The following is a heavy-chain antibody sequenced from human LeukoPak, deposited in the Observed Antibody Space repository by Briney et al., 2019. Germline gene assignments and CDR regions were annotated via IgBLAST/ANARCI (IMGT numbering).Heavy chain of an antibody. V-gene: IGHV4-59*08. CDR2: ISDIGRT. D-gene: IGHD3-16*01. CDR3: ASHFALSWFDP. CDR1: GGSIRSYY. J-gene: IGHJ5*02. Sequence: SETLSLTCTVSGGSIRSYYWSWIRQPPGKGLEWIGYISDIGRTNYNPSLKSRVSISQDTSKKQLSLKLNSVTAADTAVYYCASHFALSWFDPWGPGTLVTVSS.